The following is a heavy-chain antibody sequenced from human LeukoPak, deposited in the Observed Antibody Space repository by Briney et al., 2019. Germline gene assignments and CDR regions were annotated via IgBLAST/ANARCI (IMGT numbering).Heavy chain of an antibody. CDR2: IYTSGST. J-gene: IGHJ4*02. CDR3: ARDRRYCSSTSCYPGFDY. V-gene: IGHV4-4*07. Sequence: PSETLPLTCTVSGGSISSYYWSWIRQPAGKGLEWIGRIYTSGSTNYNPSLKSRVTMSVDTSKNQFSLKLSSVTAADTAVYYCARDRRYCSSTSCYPGFDYWGQGNLVTVSS. D-gene: IGHD2-2*01. CDR1: GGSISSYY.